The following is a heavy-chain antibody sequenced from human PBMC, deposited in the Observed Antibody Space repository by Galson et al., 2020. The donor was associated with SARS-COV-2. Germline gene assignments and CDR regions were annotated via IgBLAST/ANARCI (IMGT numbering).Heavy chain of an antibody. CDR1: GFSFDSYA. CDR3: AKCPSLGPATLSDS. V-gene: IGHV3-23*01. CDR2: ISGSGYTT. J-gene: IGHJ4*02. Sequence: GGSLRLSCAASGFSFDSYAMGWVRQAPGKGLEWVSGISGSGYTTKYADSVKGRFTVSRDNYKNTLYLKLSSLRAEDTATYFCAKCPSLGPATLSDSWGKGILVTVYS.